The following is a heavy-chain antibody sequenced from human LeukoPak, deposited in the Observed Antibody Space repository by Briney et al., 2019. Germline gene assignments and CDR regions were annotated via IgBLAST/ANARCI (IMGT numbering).Heavy chain of an antibody. J-gene: IGHJ6*03. CDR3: ARVSSSGYYYYYMDV. Sequence: SETLSLTCTVYGYSISSGYYWGWIRQPPGKGLVWIGSIYYSGSTYYNPSLKSRVTISVDTSKNQFSLKLSSVTAADTAVYYCARVSSSGYYYYYMDVWGKGTTVTVSS. CDR2: IYYSGST. CDR1: GYSISSGYY. V-gene: IGHV4-38-2*02. D-gene: IGHD6-6*01.